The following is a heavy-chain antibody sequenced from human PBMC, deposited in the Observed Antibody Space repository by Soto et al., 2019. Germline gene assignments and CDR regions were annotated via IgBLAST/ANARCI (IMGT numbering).Heavy chain of an antibody. Sequence: EVQLVESGGGLVQPGGSLRVSCVVSGFSFSSYWMSWVRQAPGKGLEWVANIKQDGSEKTYVDSVKGRFTISRDNAKNTLHLQMKSLRDEDTAVYSCAREAWEERLRQYYYYGMDVWGQGTTVTVSS. J-gene: IGHJ6*02. CDR2: IKQDGSEK. D-gene: IGHD5-12*01. CDR1: GFSFSSYW. V-gene: IGHV3-7*01. CDR3: AREAWEERLRQYYYYGMDV.